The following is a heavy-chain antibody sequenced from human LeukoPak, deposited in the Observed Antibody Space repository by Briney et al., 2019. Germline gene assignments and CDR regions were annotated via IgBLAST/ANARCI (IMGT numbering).Heavy chain of an antibody. CDR1: GYTFTSCD. J-gene: IGHJ4*02. CDR2: MNPNSGNT. Sequence: ASVKVSCKASGYTFTSCDINWVRQAPGQGLEWMGWMNPNSGNTGYGQKFQGRITLTRDTSIGTAYMEMSNLRSEDTAVYYCTRGSSGRRDNWGQGTLVIVS. D-gene: IGHD6-19*01. V-gene: IGHV1-8*02. CDR3: TRGSSGRRDN.